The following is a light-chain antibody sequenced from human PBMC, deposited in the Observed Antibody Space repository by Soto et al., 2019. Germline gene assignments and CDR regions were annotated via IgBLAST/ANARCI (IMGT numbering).Light chain of an antibody. CDR3: CSYAGSYTYV. Sequence: QSALTQPRSVSGSPGQPVTISCTGTSSDVGGYKYVSWYQHHPGKAPRLMIYDVTKRPSGVPDRFSGSKSGNTASLTISGLQADDEADYFCCSYAGSYTYVFGTGTKVTV. CDR2: DVT. CDR1: SSDVGGYKY. J-gene: IGLJ1*01. V-gene: IGLV2-11*01.